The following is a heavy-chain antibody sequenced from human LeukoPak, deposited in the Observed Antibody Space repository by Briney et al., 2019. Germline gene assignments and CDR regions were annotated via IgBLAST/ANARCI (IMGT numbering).Heavy chain of an antibody. CDR3: ARDLGRNWFDP. V-gene: IGHV3-7*01. Sequence: PGGSLRLSCAASGFTFSRFGMHWVRQAPGKGLEWVANIKQDGSEKYYVDSVKGRFTISRDNAKNSLYLQMNSLRAEDTAVYYCARDLGRNWFDPWGQGTLVTVSS. D-gene: IGHD7-27*01. CDR2: IKQDGSEK. CDR1: GFTFSRFG. J-gene: IGHJ5*02.